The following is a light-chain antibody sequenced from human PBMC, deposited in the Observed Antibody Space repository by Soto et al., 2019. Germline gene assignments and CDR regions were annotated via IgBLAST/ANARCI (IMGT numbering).Light chain of an antibody. CDR3: QQYGSSPAGA. J-gene: IGKJ1*01. CDR2: GAS. V-gene: IGKV3-20*01. Sequence: EIVLTQSPGTLSLSPGERATLSCRASQSVSSSYLAWYQQKPGQAPRLLIYGASSRATGIPDRFSGSGSGTDFTLTISRLEPEDVAVYYCQQYGSSPAGAFGQGTKVEIK. CDR1: QSVSSSY.